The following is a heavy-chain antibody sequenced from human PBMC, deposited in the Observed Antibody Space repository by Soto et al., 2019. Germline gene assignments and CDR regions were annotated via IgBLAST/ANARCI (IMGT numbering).Heavy chain of an antibody. V-gene: IGHV4-61*01. CDR1: GGSVSSGSYY. J-gene: IGHJ4*02. Sequence: SETLSLTCTVSGGSVSSGSYYWSWIRQPPGKGLEWIGYIYYSGSTNYNPSLKSRVTISVNTSKNQFSLKLSSVTAADTAVYYCARDLVGAIPFDYWGQGTLVTVSS. D-gene: IGHD1-26*01. CDR3: ARDLVGAIPFDY. CDR2: IYYSGST.